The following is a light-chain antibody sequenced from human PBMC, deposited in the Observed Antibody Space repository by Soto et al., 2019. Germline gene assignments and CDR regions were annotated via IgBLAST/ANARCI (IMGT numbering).Light chain of an antibody. CDR2: AAS. CDR3: QQSHSIPYT. V-gene: IGKV1-39*01. Sequence: DIQMTQSPSSLSASVGDRVTITCRASQTISSDLNWYQQKPGKAPQLLIYAASSLQSGVPSRFSGSGSGTDFTLTISSLQPEDFATYYCQQSHSIPYTFGQGTKLEIK. J-gene: IGKJ2*01. CDR1: QTISSD.